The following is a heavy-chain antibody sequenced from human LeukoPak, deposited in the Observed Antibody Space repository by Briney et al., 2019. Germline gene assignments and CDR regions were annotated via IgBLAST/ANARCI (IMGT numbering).Heavy chain of an antibody. CDR1: RFTFNTYD. J-gene: IGHJ4*02. CDR3: AKDRES. V-gene: IGHV3-30*02. CDR2: IVHDGGKT. Sequence: GGSLRLSCAASRFTFNTYDMHWVRQAPGKGLEWVAFIVHDGGKTYYADSVKGRFTISRDNSKDTLYLQMNGLRVEDTALYYCAKDRESWGQGTLVTVSS. D-gene: IGHD5-24*01.